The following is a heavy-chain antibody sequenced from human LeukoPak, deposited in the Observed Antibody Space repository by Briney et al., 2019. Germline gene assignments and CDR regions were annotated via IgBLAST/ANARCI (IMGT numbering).Heavy chain of an antibody. V-gene: IGHV4-4*07. J-gene: IGHJ4*02. CDR1: GGSINSYY. CDR2: IYSSGST. Sequence: SETLSLTCTVSGGSINSYYWSWIRLPAGKGLEWIGRIYSSGSTNDNPSLKSRVTMSLDTSKNQFSLTLSSVTAADTAVYYCTRGLVIITGYYYDSPHYYFDFWGQGTLVTVSS. CDR3: TRGLVIITGYYYDSPHYYFDF. D-gene: IGHD3-22*01.